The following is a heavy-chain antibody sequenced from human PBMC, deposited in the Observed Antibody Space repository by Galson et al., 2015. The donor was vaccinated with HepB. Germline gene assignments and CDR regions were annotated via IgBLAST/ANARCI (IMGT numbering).Heavy chain of an antibody. CDR3: AKVAEVAATRSYFDY. CDR2: ISSDGSNK. D-gene: IGHD2-15*01. CDR1: GFTFSTYG. V-gene: IGHV3-30*18. J-gene: IGHJ4*02. Sequence: LSCAASGFTFSTYGMHWVRQAPGKGLEWVAVISSDGSNKYYADSVKGRFTISRDNSKNTLYLQMNSLRAEDTAVYYCAKVAEVAATRSYFDYWGQGTLVTVSS.